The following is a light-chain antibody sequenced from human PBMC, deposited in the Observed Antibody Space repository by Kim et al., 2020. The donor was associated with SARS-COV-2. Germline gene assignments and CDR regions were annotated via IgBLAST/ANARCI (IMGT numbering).Light chain of an antibody. CDR1: SSDVGRYEH. CDR3: SSYADTHVI. J-gene: IGLJ2*01. V-gene: IGLV2-8*01. Sequence: PGQCITISCTGTSSDVGRYEHVSWHKQHPGKAPKLILFEVSSRPSGVPDRFSGSKSGNTASLTVSGLQAEDEADYYCSSYADTHVIFGGGTQLTVL. CDR2: EVS.